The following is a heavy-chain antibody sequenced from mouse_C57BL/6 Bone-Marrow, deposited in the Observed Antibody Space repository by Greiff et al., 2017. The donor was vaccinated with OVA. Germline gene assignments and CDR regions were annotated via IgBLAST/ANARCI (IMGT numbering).Heavy chain of an antibody. V-gene: IGHV5-12*01. CDR1: GFTFSDYY. CDR2: ISNGGGST. J-gene: IGHJ4*01. D-gene: IGHD2-2*01. CDR3: ARHGYGGDY. Sequence: EVQVVESGGGLVQPGGSLKLSCAASGFTFSDYYMYWVRQTPEKRLEWVAYISNGGGSTYSPDTVKGRFTISRDNAKNTLYLQMSRLKSEDTAMYYCARHGYGGDYWGQGTSVTVSS.